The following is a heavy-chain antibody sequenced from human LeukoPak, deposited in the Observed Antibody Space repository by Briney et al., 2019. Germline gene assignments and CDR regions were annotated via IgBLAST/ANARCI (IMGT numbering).Heavy chain of an antibody. CDR1: GFTFSSHW. CDR2: INANGGST. Sequence: GGSLRLSCAASGFTFSSHWMHWVRQVPGKGLMWVSRINANGGSTSYADSVKGRFTISRDNAKNTLYLQMNTLRPEDAAVYYCMYNGNYRFDYWGQGTLVTVSS. CDR3: MYNGNYRFDY. V-gene: IGHV3-74*01. J-gene: IGHJ4*02. D-gene: IGHD1-7*01.